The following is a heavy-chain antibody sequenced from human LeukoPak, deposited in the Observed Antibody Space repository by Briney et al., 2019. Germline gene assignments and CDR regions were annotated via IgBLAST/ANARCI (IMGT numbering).Heavy chain of an antibody. Sequence: GGSPRLSCAASGFTFSSYSMNWVRQAPGKGLEWVSSISSSSSYIYYADSVKGRFTISRDNAKNSLYLQMNSLRAEDTAVYYCARDRIYDILTGYSRAFDYWGQGTLVTVSS. V-gene: IGHV3-21*01. CDR1: GFTFSSYS. D-gene: IGHD3-9*01. CDR3: ARDRIYDILTGYSRAFDY. CDR2: ISSSSSYI. J-gene: IGHJ4*02.